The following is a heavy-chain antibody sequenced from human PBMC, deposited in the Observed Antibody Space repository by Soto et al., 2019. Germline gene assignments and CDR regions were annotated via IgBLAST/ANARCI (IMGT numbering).Heavy chain of an antibody. CDR1: GGSISSSSYY. V-gene: IGHV4-39*07. Sequence: SETLSLTCTVSGGSISSSSYYWGWIRQPPGKGLEWIGSIYYSGSTYYNPSLKSRVTISVDTSKNQFSLKLSSVTAADTAVYYCARFFQPSPDRGGSYDYWGQGTLVTVSS. J-gene: IGHJ4*02. D-gene: IGHD1-26*01. CDR2: IYYSGST. CDR3: ARFFQPSPDRGGSYDY.